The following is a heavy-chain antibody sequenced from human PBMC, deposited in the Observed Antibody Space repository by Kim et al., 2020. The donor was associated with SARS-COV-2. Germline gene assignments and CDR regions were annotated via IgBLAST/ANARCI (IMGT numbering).Heavy chain of an antibody. CDR3: ASDAVVAATPQDY. CDR1: GGTFSSYA. Sequence: SVKVSCKASGGTFSSYAISWVRQAPGQGLEWMGRIIPILGIANYAQKFQGRVTITADKSTSTAYMELSSLRSEDTAVYYCASDAVVAATPQDYWGQGTLVTVSS. V-gene: IGHV1-69*04. CDR2: IIPILGIA. J-gene: IGHJ4*02. D-gene: IGHD2-15*01.